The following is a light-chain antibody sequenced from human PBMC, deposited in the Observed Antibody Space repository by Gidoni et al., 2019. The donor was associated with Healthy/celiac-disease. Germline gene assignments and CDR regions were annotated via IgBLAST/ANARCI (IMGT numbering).Light chain of an antibody. J-gene: IGKJ3*01. CDR3: QQSYSTPRT. CDR2: AAS. CDR1: QSISSY. V-gene: IGKV1-39*01. Sequence: DIQMTQSPSSLSASGGDRVTITCRASQSISSYLNWYQQKPGKAPKLLIYAASSLQSGVPSRFSGSGSGTDFTLTISSLQPEDFATYYCQQSYSTPRTFXPXTKVDIK.